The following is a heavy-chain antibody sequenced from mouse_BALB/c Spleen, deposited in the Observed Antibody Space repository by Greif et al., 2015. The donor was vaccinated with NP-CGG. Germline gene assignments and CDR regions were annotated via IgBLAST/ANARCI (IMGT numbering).Heavy chain of an antibody. CDR2: IYPGDGDT. J-gene: IGHJ1*01. CDR1: GYAFSSSW. V-gene: IGHV1-82*01. Sequence: LQESGPELVKPGASVKISCKASGYAFSSSWMNWVKQRPGQGLEWIGRIYPGDGDTNYNGKFKGKATLTADKSSSPAYMQLSSLTSVDSAVYFCARGYGNFGRYFDVWGAGTTVTVSS. CDR3: ARGYGNFGRYFDV. D-gene: IGHD2-10*02.